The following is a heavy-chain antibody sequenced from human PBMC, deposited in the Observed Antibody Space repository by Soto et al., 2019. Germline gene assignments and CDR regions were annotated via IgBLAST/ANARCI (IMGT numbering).Heavy chain of an antibody. CDR2: INPSGGST. J-gene: IGHJ6*02. CDR3: ARERGLRLVEYYYYGMDV. CDR1: GYTFTSYY. V-gene: IGHV1-46*01. Sequence: GASVKVSCKASGYTFTSYYMHWVRQAPGQGLEWMGIINPSGGSTSYAQKFQGRVTMTRDTSTSTVYMELSSLRSEDTAVYYCARERGLRLVEYYYYGMDVRGQGTTVTAP. D-gene: IGHD2-21*02.